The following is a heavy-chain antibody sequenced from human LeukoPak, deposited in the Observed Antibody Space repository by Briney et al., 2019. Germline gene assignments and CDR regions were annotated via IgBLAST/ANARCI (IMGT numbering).Heavy chain of an antibody. CDR2: ISGDGGST. Sequence: GGSLRLSCAASGFTFDNYAMHWVRQAPGKGLEWVSLISGDGGSTYYADSVKGRFTISRDNSKNSLYLQMNSLRTEDTALYYCAKVFYDSSGIDAFGIWGQGTMVTVSS. CDR3: AKVFYDSSGIDAFGI. CDR1: GFTFDNYA. V-gene: IGHV3-43*02. J-gene: IGHJ3*02. D-gene: IGHD3-22*01.